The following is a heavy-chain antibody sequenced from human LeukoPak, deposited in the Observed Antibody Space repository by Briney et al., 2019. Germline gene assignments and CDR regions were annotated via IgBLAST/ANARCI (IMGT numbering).Heavy chain of an antibody. J-gene: IGHJ4*02. Sequence: ASVKVSCKASGGTFSSYAISRVRQAPGQGLEWMGRINSNSGDTNYAQNFQGRVTMTRDTSVSTAFMELGRLRSDDTAVYYCARIPYTGSSYWGQGTLVTVSS. D-gene: IGHD7-27*01. CDR3: ARIPYTGSSY. CDR1: GGTFSSYA. CDR2: INSNSGDT. V-gene: IGHV1-2*02.